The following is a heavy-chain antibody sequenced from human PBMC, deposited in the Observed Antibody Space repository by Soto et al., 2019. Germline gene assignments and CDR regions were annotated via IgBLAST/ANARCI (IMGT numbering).Heavy chain of an antibody. D-gene: IGHD5-18*01. CDR1: GGSISSFH. CDR3: ALGGYNYGRPFDF. Sequence: PSETLSLTCNVSGGSISSFHLSWIRQPPGKGLEWIGYIYYSGNYYNPSLTSRVSMSLDKSKNQFSLHLKSVTAADTALYFCALGGYNYGRPFDFWGQGTRVTVS. J-gene: IGHJ4*02. CDR2: IYYSGN. V-gene: IGHV4-59*01.